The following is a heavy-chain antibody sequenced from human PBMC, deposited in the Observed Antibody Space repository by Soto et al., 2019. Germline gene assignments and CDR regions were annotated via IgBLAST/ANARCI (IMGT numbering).Heavy chain of an antibody. CDR1: GFTFDDYG. Sequence: GRSLRLSCAASGFTFDDYGMSWVRQAPGKGLEWVSGINWNGGSTGYADSVKGRFTISRDNAKNSLYLQMNSLRAEDTALYYCARVRIAVAGRHFDYWGQGTLVTVSS. J-gene: IGHJ4*02. CDR2: INWNGGST. D-gene: IGHD6-19*01. V-gene: IGHV3-20*04. CDR3: ARVRIAVAGRHFDY.